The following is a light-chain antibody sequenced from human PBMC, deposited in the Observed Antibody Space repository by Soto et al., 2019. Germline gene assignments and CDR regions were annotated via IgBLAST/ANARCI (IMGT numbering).Light chain of an antibody. V-gene: IGKV3-11*01. CDR1: QSVGNS. CDR3: QQRANWPLT. Sequence: EIVLTQSPAALSFSPGQRATLSCRASQSVGNSLAWYRQKPGQAPRLLIYDVSSKPIGIPARFTGSGSGTDFTLTISGLEPEDFAVYYCQQRANWPLTFGGGTKVDIK. J-gene: IGKJ4*01. CDR2: DVS.